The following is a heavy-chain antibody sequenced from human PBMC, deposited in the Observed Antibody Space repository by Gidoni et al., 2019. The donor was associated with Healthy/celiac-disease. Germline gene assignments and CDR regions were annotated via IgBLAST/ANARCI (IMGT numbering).Heavy chain of an antibody. Sequence: QVQLVQSGAEVKKPGASVKVSCQASGYTFTSYAMHWVRQAPGQRLEWMGWINAGNGNTKYSQKFQGRVTITRDTSASTAYMELSSLRSEDTAVYYCASRSEYYYDSSASGYFDLWGRGTLVTVSS. CDR1: GYTFTSYA. CDR2: INAGNGNT. CDR3: ASRSEYYYDSSASGYFDL. J-gene: IGHJ2*01. D-gene: IGHD3-22*01. V-gene: IGHV1-3*01.